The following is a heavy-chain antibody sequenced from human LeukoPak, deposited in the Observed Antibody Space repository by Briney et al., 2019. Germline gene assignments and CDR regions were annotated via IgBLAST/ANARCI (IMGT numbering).Heavy chain of an antibody. CDR1: GFTFSSYA. J-gene: IGHJ4*02. D-gene: IGHD3-22*01. V-gene: IGHV3-23*01. Sequence: GGSLRLSCAASGFTFSSYAMSWVRQAPGKGLEWVSAISGSGGSTNYADSVKGRFTISRDNSKNTLYLQMNSLRAEDTAVYYCAKDPSIVVVTTFDYWGQGTLVTVSS. CDR2: ISGSGGST. CDR3: AKDPSIVVVTTFDY.